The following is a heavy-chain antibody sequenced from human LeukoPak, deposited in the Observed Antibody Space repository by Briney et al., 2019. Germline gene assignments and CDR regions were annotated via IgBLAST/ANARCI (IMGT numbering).Heavy chain of an antibody. D-gene: IGHD3-10*01. CDR3: ARGRRGGSGSYYLPYNWFDP. CDR1: GGSFSGYY. J-gene: IGHJ5*02. CDR2: INHSGST. V-gene: IGHV4-34*01. Sequence: PSETLSLTCAVYGGSFSGYYWSWIRQPPGKGLEWIGEINHSGSTNYNPSLTSRVTISVDTSKNQFSLKLSSVTAADTAVYYCARGRRGGSGSYYLPYNWFDPWGQGTLVTVSS.